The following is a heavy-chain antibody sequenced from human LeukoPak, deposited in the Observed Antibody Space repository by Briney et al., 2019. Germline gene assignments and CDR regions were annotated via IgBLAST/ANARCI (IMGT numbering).Heavy chain of an antibody. V-gene: IGHV3-48*02. D-gene: IGHD3-10*01. CDR2: ISNTNSPI. J-gene: IGHJ5*02. CDR3: SVSGSSSS. Sequence: GGSLRLSCAASGFTFRTYSMNWVRQAPGKGLEWVAYISNTNSPIYYADSVRGRFTISRDNAKNSLFLQMNSLRDEDTAVYYCSVSGSSSSWGQGTLVIVSS. CDR1: GFTFRTYS.